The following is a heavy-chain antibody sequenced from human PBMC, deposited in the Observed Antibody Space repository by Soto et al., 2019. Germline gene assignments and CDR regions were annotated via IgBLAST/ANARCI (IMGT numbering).Heavy chain of an antibody. CDR1: GGSISSSSYY. CDR2: IYYSGST. Sequence: PSETLSLTCTVSGGSISSSSYYWGWIRQPPGKGLEWIGSIYYSGSTYYNPSLKSRVTISVDTSKNQFSLKLSSVTAADTAVYYCAMISWIQGEHYYYYYGMDVWGQGTTVTVSS. J-gene: IGHJ6*02. V-gene: IGHV4-39*01. D-gene: IGHD5-18*01. CDR3: AMISWIQGEHYYYYYGMDV.